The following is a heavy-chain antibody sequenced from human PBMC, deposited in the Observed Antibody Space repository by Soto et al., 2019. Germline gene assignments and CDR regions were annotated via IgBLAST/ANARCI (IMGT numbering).Heavy chain of an antibody. V-gene: IGHV3-23*01. CDR3: AKATLRVVHPLVFDH. CDR1: GFSFSSSA. J-gene: IGHJ4*02. D-gene: IGHD3-3*01. CDR2: SSGSGGAT. Sequence: EVQLLEAGGGLVQPGGSLRLSCEASGFSFSSSAMNWVRQAPGKGLEWISVSSGSGGATYFADSVKGRFTISRDNSKNTLYLQMNSLRAEDTAVYYCAKATLRVVHPLVFDHWGKGSLVTVSS.